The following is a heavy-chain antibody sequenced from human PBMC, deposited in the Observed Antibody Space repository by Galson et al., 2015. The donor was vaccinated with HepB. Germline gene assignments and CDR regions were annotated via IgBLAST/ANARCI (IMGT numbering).Heavy chain of an antibody. CDR1: GGSISSYY. CDR3: ARGGGASSSWSLQDY. CDR2: IYYSGSN. D-gene: IGHD6-13*01. V-gene: IGHV4-59*01. Sequence: ETLSLTCTVSGGSISSYYWSWIRQPPGKGLEWIGYIYYSGSNNYNPSLKSRVTISVDTSKNQFSLKLSSVTAADTAVYYCARGGGASSSWSLQDYWGQGTLVTVSS. J-gene: IGHJ4*02.